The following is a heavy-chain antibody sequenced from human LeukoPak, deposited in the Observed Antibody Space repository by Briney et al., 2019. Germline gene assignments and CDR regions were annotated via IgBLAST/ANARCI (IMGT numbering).Heavy chain of an antibody. V-gene: IGHV3-30*02. Sequence: PGGSLRLSCAASGFTSNNYGMHWVRQAPGKGLEWVAFIRYDGGNKYYADSVGGRFTISRDNSKNTLYLQMSSLRAEDTAVYYCAKGFWNWFDPWGQGTLVTVSS. CDR3: AKGFWNWFDP. CDR1: GFTSNNYG. CDR2: IRYDGGNK. J-gene: IGHJ5*02. D-gene: IGHD3-3*01.